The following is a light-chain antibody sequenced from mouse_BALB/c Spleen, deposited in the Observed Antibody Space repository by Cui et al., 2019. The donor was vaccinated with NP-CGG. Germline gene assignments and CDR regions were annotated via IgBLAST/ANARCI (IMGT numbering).Light chain of an antibody. Sequence: AVVTQASALTTSPGETVTLTCRSNTGAVTTSNYANWVQEKPDHLFTGLIGGINNRAPGVPARFSGSLIGDKAALTITGAQTEDEAIYFCALWYSNHWVFGGGTKLTVL. CDR3: ALWYSNHWV. J-gene: IGLJ1*01. CDR1: TGAVTTSNY. CDR2: GIN. V-gene: IGLV1*01.